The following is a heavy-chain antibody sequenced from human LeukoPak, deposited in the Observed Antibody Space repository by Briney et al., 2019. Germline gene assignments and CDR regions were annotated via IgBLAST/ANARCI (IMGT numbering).Heavy chain of an antibody. CDR2: TYYRSKWYN. V-gene: IGHV6-1*01. J-gene: IGHJ6*02. Sequence: SQTLSLTCAISGDSVSSNSAAWNWIRQSPSRGLEWPGRTYYRSKWYNDYAVSVKSRITINPDTSRNQFSLQLNSVTPEDTAVYYCARGYYYGSGSYYYYGMDVWGQETTVTVSS. CDR3: ARGYYYGSGSYYYYGMDV. CDR1: GDSVSSNSAA. D-gene: IGHD3-10*01.